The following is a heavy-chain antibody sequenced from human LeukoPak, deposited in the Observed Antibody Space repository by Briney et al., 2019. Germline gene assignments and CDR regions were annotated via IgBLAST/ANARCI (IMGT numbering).Heavy chain of an antibody. Sequence: WGTLSLTCAVYGWTVSSYYWSWIRQPPGKGLEWIAEINHSGSTNYNPSVKSRVTISLDKTKNQFSLKQSSATAADTAVYYCAREEKQQLAQGYYFVYWGEGA. CDR2: INHSGST. D-gene: IGHD6-13*01. CDR1: GWTVSSYY. J-gene: IGHJ4*02. V-gene: IGHV4-34*01. CDR3: AREEKQQLAQGYYFVY.